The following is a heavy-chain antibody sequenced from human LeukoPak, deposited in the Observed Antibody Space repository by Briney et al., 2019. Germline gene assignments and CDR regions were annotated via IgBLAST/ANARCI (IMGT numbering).Heavy chain of an antibody. Sequence: PSETPSLTCTVSGDSISRYYWSWLRQPAGKGLECIGRIHPSGTTKYNPSLKSRVTMSVDTSKNQFSLKLSSVTAADTAVYYCARTLVRGVFAWFDPWGQGTLVIVSS. CDR3: ARTLVRGVFAWFDP. J-gene: IGHJ5*02. V-gene: IGHV4-4*07. CDR2: IHPSGTT. CDR1: GDSISRYY. D-gene: IGHD3-10*01.